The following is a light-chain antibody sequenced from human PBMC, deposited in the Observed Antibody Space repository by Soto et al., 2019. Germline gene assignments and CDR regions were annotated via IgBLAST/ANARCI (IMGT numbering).Light chain of an antibody. CDR2: DVS. CDR1: SSDVGGYNY. V-gene: IGLV2-14*01. CDR3: SSSTSSSNLGV. Sequence: QSALTQPASVSGSPGQSITISCTGTSSDVGGYNYVSWYQQHPGKDPRLMIYDVSNRPSGVSNRFSGFKSANTASLTISGLQSEDEADYYCSSSTSSSNLGVCGGGTKLNVL. J-gene: IGLJ2*01.